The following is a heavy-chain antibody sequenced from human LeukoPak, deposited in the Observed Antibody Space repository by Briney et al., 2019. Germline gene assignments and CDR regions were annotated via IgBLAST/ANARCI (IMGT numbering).Heavy chain of an antibody. CDR1: GFTVSTTY. J-gene: IGHJ4*02. V-gene: IGHV3-66*01. CDR3: ASMAVAVRARSGYFDY. Sequence: GGSLRLSCAASGFTVSTTYMSWVRQAPGKGLEWVSVIYSGGSTYYADSVKGRFTISRDNSKNTLYLQMNSLRAEDTAVYYCASMAVAVRARSGYFDYWGQGTLVTVSS. D-gene: IGHD6-19*01. CDR2: IYSGGST.